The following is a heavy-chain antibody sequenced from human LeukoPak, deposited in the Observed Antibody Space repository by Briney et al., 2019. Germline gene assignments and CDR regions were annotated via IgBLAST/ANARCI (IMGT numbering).Heavy chain of an antibody. CDR1: GGSFSGYY. D-gene: IGHD4-17*01. V-gene: IGHV4-34*01. J-gene: IGHJ4*02. CDR3: ARETSYGGVY. CDR2: INHSGST. Sequence: SETLSLTCAVYGGSFSGYYWSWIRQPPGKGLEWIGEINHSGSTNYNPSLKGRVTISVDTSKNQFSLKLSSVTAADTAVYYCARETSYGGVYWGQGTLVTVSS.